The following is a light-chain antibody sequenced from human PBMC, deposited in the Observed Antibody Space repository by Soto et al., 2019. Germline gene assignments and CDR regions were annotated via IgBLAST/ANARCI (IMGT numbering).Light chain of an antibody. CDR1: SSNIGSNY. CDR3: ATWDNSLSGWV. Sequence: QSALTQPPSASGTPGQRVTISCSGSSSNIGSNYVYWYQQLPGTAPKLLIYRNNQRPSGVPDRFSGSKSGTSASLAISGLPSEDEADYYCATWDNSLSGWVFGGGTKLTVL. J-gene: IGLJ3*02. V-gene: IGLV1-47*01. CDR2: RNN.